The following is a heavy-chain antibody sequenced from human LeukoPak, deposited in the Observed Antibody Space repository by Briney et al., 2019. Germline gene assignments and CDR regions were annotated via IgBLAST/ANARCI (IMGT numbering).Heavy chain of an antibody. CDR3: ARAPGNYYMDV. CDR1: GYSISSGNY. J-gene: IGHJ6*03. CDR2: IYHDGST. V-gene: IGHV4-38-2*01. Sequence: SETLSLTCAVSGYSISSGNYWGWIRPPPGKGLEWIGSIYHDGSTYYNPSLKRRVTISVDTSKNQFSLKLSSVTAADTAVYYCARAPGNYYMDVGGKGTTVTVS. D-gene: IGHD1-14*01.